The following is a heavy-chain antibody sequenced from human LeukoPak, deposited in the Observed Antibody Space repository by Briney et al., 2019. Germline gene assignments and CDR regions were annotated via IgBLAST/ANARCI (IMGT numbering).Heavy chain of an antibody. V-gene: IGHV3-23*01. CDR2: ISGSGGST. J-gene: IGHJ6*02. CDR1: GFTFSSYA. Sequence: GGSLRLSCAASGFTFSSYAMSWVRQAPGKGLEWVSAISGSGGSTYYADSVKGRFTISRDNSKNTLYLQMNSLRAEDTAVYYCAKDSPLYIVVAVAADYGMDVWGQGTTVAVSS. D-gene: IGHD2-15*01. CDR3: AKDSPLYIVVAVAADYGMDV.